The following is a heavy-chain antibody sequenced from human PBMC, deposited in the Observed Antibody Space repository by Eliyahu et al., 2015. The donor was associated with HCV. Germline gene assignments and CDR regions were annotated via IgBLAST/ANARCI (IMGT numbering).Heavy chain of an antibody. CDR1: GFTFSXYP. J-gene: IGHJ4*02. CDR2: ITAXGGSR. CDR3: ARTSQDRGWYYES. Sequence: EVQLLESGGDLVQPGGSLRLSCXAXGFTFSXYPMFWVRXXPGKGLGWVAAITAXGGSRFYADSVKGRFTISRDNSRGTLDLYMNGLRVDDTAVYYCARTSQDRGWYYESWGQGTLVTVSS. V-gene: IGHV3-23*01. D-gene: IGHD6-19*01.